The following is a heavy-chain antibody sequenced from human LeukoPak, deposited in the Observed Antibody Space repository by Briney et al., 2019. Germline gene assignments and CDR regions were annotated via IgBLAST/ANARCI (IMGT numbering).Heavy chain of an antibody. CDR2: IRQDGSEK. J-gene: IGHJ4*02. D-gene: IGHD1-26*01. CDR3: ARERVGFTTYFDY. Sequence: GGSLRLSCAASGFTFSNYWTSWVRQAPGKGLEWVATIRQDGSEKFYVDSVKGRFIISRDNAYNSLYLQMNSLRVEDTAVYYCARERVGFTTYFDYWGQGTLVTVSS. V-gene: IGHV3-7*01. CDR1: GFTFSNYW.